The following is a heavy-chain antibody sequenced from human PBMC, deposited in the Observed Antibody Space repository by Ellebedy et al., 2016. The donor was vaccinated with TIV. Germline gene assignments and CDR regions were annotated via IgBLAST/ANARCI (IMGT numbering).Heavy chain of an antibody. CDR2: IYYSGSA. V-gene: IGHV4-39*07. CDR3: AREVGGASFDI. Sequence: SETLSLTXTVSGGSISSSDYYWTWIRQPPGKGLEWIGSIYYSGSAFYNPSLKSRVTISVDTSKNQFSLKLSSVTAADTAVYYCAREVGGASFDIWGQGTMVTVSS. D-gene: IGHD6-19*01. J-gene: IGHJ3*02. CDR1: GGSISSSDYY.